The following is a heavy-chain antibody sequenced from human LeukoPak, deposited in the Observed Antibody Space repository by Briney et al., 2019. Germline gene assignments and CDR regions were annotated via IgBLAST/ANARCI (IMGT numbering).Heavy chain of an antibody. CDR2: ISWNGGSM. Sequence: TGGSLRLSCAASGFTFDNYGMHWVRQAPGKGLEWVSGISWNGGSMGYADSVKGRFTISRDNAKNSLYLQMNSLRAEDTAFYYCAKDVGTSWQGPYFDYWGQGALVTVSS. J-gene: IGHJ4*02. V-gene: IGHV3-9*01. CDR1: GFTFDNYG. CDR3: AKDVGTSWQGPYFDY. D-gene: IGHD6-13*01.